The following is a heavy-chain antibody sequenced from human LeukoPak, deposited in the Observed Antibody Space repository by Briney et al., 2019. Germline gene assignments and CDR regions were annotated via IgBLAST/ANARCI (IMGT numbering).Heavy chain of an antibody. D-gene: IGHD6-6*01. J-gene: IGHJ2*01. CDR1: GFTFSNAW. CDR3: TTARRIEYSSPRSWYFDL. V-gene: IGHV3-15*01. CDR2: IKSKTDGGTT. Sequence: GGSLRLSCAASGFTFSNAWMNWVRQAPGKGLEWVGCIKSKTDGGTTEYAAPVKGRFTISRDDSKNTLYLQMNSLKTEDTAVYYCTTARRIEYSSPRSWYFDLWGRGTLVTVSS.